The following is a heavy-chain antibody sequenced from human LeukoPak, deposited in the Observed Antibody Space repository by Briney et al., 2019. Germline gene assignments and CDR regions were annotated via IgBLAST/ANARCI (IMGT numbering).Heavy chain of an antibody. J-gene: IGHJ4*02. D-gene: IGHD3-22*01. CDR1: GFTFSSYA. CDR3: AKDNEYDSSGYWDY. CDR2: ISGSGGST. V-gene: IGHV3-23*01. Sequence: GGSLRLSCAASGFTFSSYAMSWVRQAPGKGLEWVSAISGSGGSTYYADSVKGRFTISRDNSKNTLYLQMNSLRAEDTAVYYCAKDNEYDSSGYWDYWGQGTLVTVSS.